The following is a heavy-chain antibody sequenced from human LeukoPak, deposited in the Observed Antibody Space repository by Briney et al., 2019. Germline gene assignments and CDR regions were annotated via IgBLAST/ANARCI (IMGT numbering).Heavy chain of an antibody. Sequence: PSETLSLTCSVSGYSFRSGYYWGWIRQPPGKGLEWIGSIYHSGRTYYNPSLKSRVTISMDTSKNQFSLKLSSVTAADTAVYYCASGDYGAGSPVMRYWGHGTLVIVSS. J-gene: IGHJ4*01. CDR2: IYHSGRT. V-gene: IGHV4-38-2*02. D-gene: IGHD3-10*01. CDR3: ASGDYGAGSPVMRY. CDR1: GYSFRSGYY.